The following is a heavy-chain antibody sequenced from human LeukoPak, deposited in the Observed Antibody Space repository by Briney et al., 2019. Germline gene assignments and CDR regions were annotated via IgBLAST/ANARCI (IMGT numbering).Heavy chain of an antibody. D-gene: IGHD3-10*01. V-gene: IGHV4-39*07. Sequence: SETLSLTCTVSGGSISSYYWGWIRQPPGKGLEWIGNIFYSGSTYYSPSLKSRVTISLDTSRNQFSLKLNSVTAADTAVYYCAKSNGYGLVDIWGQGTLVTVSS. CDR3: AKSNGYGLVDI. CDR1: GGSISSYY. J-gene: IGHJ3*02. CDR2: IFYSGST.